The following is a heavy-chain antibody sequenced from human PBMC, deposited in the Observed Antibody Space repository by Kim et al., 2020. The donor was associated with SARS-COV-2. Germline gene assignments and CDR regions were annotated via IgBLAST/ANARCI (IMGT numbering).Heavy chain of an antibody. Sequence: ASVKVSCKVSGYTLTELSMHWVRQAPGKGLEWMGGFDPEDGETIYAQKFQGRVTMTEDTSTDTAYMELSSLRSEDTAVYYCATGVPLLRFLEWGEGAKYYYYYGMDVWGQGTTVTVSS. V-gene: IGHV1-24*01. D-gene: IGHD3-3*01. CDR1: GYTLTELS. CDR2: FDPEDGET. CDR3: ATGVPLLRFLEWGEGAKYYYYYGMDV. J-gene: IGHJ6*02.